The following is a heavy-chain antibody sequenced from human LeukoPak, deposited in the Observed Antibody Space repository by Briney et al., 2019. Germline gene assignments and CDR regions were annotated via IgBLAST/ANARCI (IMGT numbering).Heavy chain of an antibody. V-gene: IGHV3-23*01. CDR1: GFTFSSYA. CDR3: AKQGLDYYYYYMDV. Sequence: GGSLRLSCAASGFTFSSYAMSWVRQAPGKGLEWVSAISGSGGSTYYADSVKGRFTISRDNSKNTLYLQMNSLRAEDTAVYCCAKQGLDYYYYYMDVWGKGTTVTVSS. CDR2: ISGSGGST. D-gene: IGHD6-25*01. J-gene: IGHJ6*03.